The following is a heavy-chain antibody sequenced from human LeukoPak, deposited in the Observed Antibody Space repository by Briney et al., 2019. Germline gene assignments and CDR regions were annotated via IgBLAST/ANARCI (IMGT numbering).Heavy chain of an antibody. CDR2: ISSGSKYI. V-gene: IGHV3-21*01. CDR1: GFTFSSYS. CDR3: ARALSYSYGSMDF. D-gene: IGHD5-18*01. J-gene: IGHJ4*02. Sequence: PGGSLRLSCADSGFTFSSYSMNWVRQAPGKGLEGVSSISSGSKYIYNADSVKGRFTISRDNAKNSLYLQMNSLRAEDTAVYYCARALSYSYGSMDFWGQGTLVIVSS.